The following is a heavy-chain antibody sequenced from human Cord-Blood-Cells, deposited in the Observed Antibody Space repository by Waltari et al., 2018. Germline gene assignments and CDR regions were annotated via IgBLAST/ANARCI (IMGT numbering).Heavy chain of an antibody. CDR3: ARVDCSSTSCYKNWFDP. Sequence: QVQLQQWGAGLLKPSETLSLTCAVYGGSFSGYYWSWIRQPPGKGLEWIGEINHSGSTNYHPSLKMRVTISVDTSKNQFSLKLSSVTAADTAVYYCARVDCSSTSCYKNWFDPWGQGTLVTVSS. V-gene: IGHV4-34*01. J-gene: IGHJ5*02. D-gene: IGHD2-2*02. CDR1: GGSFSGYY. CDR2: INHSGST.